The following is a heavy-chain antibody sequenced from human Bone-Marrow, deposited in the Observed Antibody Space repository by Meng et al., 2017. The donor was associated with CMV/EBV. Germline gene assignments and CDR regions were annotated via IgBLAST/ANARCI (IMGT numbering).Heavy chain of an antibody. CDR3: ARALHGSSWYAQSYYYYGMDV. J-gene: IGHJ6*02. V-gene: IGHV3-7*01. CDR2: IKQDGSEK. Sequence: GESLKIPCAASGFTFSSYWMSWVRQAPGEGLEWVANIKQDGSEKYYVDSVKGRFTISRENAKNSLYLQMNSLRAEDTAVYYLARALHGSSWYAQSYYYYGMDVWGQGNTVTVSS. CDR1: GFTFSSYW. D-gene: IGHD6-13*01.